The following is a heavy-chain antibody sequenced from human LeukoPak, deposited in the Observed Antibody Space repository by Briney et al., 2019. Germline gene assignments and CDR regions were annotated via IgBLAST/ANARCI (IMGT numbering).Heavy chain of an antibody. J-gene: IGHJ4*02. CDR3: ARLTPAAGRLYFVD. CDR1: GFTVNINY. CDR2: LYNTGNT. D-gene: IGHD6-13*01. V-gene: IGHV3-53*01. Sequence: GGSLRLSCAASGFTVNINYLSWGPQGPGEGVEWGSTLYNTGNTYYANSVKGRFSISRDNSKNTLFLQMNSLRAEDTAVYYCARLTPAAGRLYFVDWGPGTLVTVSS.